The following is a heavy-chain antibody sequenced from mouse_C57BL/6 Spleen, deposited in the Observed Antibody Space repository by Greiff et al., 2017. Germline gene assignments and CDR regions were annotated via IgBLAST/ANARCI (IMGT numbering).Heavy chain of an antibody. J-gene: IGHJ4*01. CDR1: GYAFSSSW. Sequence: QVQLKQSGPELVKPGASVKISCKASGYAFSSSWMNWVKQRPGKGLEWIGRIYPGDGDTNYNGKFKGKATLTADKSSSTAYMQLSRRTSEDSAVYFCARTVVDYYYAMDYWGQGTSVTVSS. CDR3: ARTVVDYYYAMDY. CDR2: IYPGDGDT. D-gene: IGHD1-1*01. V-gene: IGHV1-82*01.